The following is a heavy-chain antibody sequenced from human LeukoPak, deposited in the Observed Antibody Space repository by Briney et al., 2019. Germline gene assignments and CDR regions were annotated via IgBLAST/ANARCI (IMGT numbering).Heavy chain of an antibody. CDR3: ARGHPGYYDNSGYLPLDY. CDR2: ISAYSGNT. Sequence: ASVKVSCEAFGYTFSSYGISWVRQAPGQGLEWMGWISAYSGNTNYAQKLQGRVTMTADTSTNTDYMGLRSLRSDDTAVYYCARGHPGYYDNSGYLPLDYWGQGTLVTASS. D-gene: IGHD3-22*01. J-gene: IGHJ4*02. CDR1: GYTFSSYG. V-gene: IGHV1-18*01.